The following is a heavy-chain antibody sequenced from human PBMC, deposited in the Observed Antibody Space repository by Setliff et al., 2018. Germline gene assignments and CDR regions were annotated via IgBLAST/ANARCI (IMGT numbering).Heavy chain of an antibody. CDR3: ARHKVIKKEFIRLTWFDP. J-gene: IGHJ5*02. CDR2: VHFGGDT. D-gene: IGHD3-10*01. V-gene: IGHV4-59*08. Sequence: PSETLSLTCTVSGGGSINNYYWSWVRQSPGKGLEWIGFVHFGGDTNYNPSLKSRVTMSVDMSRNQFSLKLSSVTAADTAVYYCARHKVIKKEFIRLTWFDPWGQGQWSPSPQ. CDR1: GGGSINNYY.